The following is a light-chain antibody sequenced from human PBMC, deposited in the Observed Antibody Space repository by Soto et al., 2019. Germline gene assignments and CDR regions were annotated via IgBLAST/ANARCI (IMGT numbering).Light chain of an antibody. CDR1: QSVSSS. CDR3: QQYNRWPPLT. CDR2: GAY. V-gene: IGKV3D-15*01. Sequence: EVVLTQSPATLSLWPGATATLSCGASQSVSSSLAWYQQKPGQAPRLLIYGAYSRATGIPDRFSGSGSGTEFTLTISRLQSEDFAVYYCQQYNRWPPLTFGGGTKVDI. J-gene: IGKJ4*01.